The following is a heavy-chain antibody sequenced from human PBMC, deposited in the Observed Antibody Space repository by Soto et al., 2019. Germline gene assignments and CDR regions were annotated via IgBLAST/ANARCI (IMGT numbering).Heavy chain of an antibody. CDR3: ARAPGQQRGLYYFDY. CDR2: IYYSGST. Sequence: SETLSLTCAVSGCPISSGGYYWSWIRQHPGKGLEWIGYIYYSGSTYYNPSLKSRVTISVDTSKNQFSLKLSSVTAADTAVYYCARAPGQQRGLYYFDYWGQGTLVTVSS. V-gene: IGHV4-31*11. J-gene: IGHJ4*02. D-gene: IGHD6-13*01. CDR1: GCPISSGGYY.